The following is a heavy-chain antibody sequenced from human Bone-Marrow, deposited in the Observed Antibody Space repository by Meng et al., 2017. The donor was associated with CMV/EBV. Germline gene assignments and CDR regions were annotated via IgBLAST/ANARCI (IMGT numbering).Heavy chain of an antibody. CDR2: IKQDGSEK. V-gene: IGHV3-7*03. D-gene: IGHD2-15*01. CDR3: ALAAIDAFDI. J-gene: IGHJ3*02. Sequence: LKISCAASGFTFSSYWISWVRQAPGKGLEWVANIKQDGSEKYYVESVKGRFTISRDNAKNSLYLQMNSLRAEDTAVYYCALAAIDAFDIWGQGTMVTVSS. CDR1: GFTFSSYW.